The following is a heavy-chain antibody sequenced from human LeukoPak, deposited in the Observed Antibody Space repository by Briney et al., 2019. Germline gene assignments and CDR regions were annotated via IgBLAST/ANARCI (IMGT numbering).Heavy chain of an antibody. V-gene: IGHV3-23*01. CDR3: AKAVTRSGYDVYYYYYGMDV. CDR1: GFIFNNYG. CDR2: ISGGIHTT. D-gene: IGHD5-12*01. J-gene: IGHJ6*02. Sequence: GGSLRLSCAASGFIFNNYGMSWVRQAPGKGLEWVSTISGGIHTTYYADSVKGRFTISRDNSKNTLYLQMNSLRAEDTAVYYCAKAVTRSGYDVYYYYYGMDVWGQGTTVTVSS.